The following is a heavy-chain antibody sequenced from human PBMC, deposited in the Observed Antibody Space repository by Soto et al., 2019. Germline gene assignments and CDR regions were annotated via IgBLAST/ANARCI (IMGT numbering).Heavy chain of an antibody. CDR2: IIPIFGTA. V-gene: IGHV1-69*01. J-gene: IGHJ5*02. Sequence: QVQLVQSGAEVKKPGSSVKVSCKASGGTFSSYAISWVRQAPGQGLEWMGGIIPIFGTANYAQKFQGRVTITADESTSTDYMELSSMRSEDTAVYYCAREPYCSVGSCYSWFDPWGQGTLVTVSS. CDR3: AREPYCSVGSCYSWFDP. CDR1: GGTFSSYA. D-gene: IGHD2-15*01.